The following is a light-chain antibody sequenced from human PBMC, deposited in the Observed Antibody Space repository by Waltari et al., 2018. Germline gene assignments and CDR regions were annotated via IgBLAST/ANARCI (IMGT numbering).Light chain of an antibody. V-gene: IGKV3-20*01. CDR3: QQYGAARFT. CDR2: GAS. Sequence: EIVLTQSPGTLSLSPGERATLSCRAIQSVDSFYISWYQQKPGQAPRLLIHGASTRATGTPDRFSGSGSGTDFTLIISRLEPEDFGVYYCQQYGAARFTFGPGTKV. CDR1: QSVDSFY. J-gene: IGKJ3*01.